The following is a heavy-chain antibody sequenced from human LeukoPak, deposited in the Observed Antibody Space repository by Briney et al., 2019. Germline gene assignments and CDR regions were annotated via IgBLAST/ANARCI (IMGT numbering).Heavy chain of an antibody. CDR1: GYSLTTYW. CDR2: IYPGYSDT. CDR3: AKTNRVRGYYGSGSYYPDS. Sequence: GESLKISCKASGYSLTTYWIGWVRQMPGKGLEWVGIIYPGYSDTKYSPSFQGQATISVDKSTSTAYLQWSSLQASDTPMYYCAKTNRVRGYYGSGSYYPDSWGQGTLVTVSS. D-gene: IGHD3-10*01. V-gene: IGHV5-51*01. J-gene: IGHJ4*02.